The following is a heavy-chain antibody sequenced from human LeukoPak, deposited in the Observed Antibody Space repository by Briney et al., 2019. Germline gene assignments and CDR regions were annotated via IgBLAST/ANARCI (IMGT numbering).Heavy chain of an antibody. CDR3: GRSGFCNSVSCYGLDL. V-gene: IGHV3-48*03. Sequence: GRSLRLSCAASGFSFSSYEMNWVRQAPGKGLVWVSYISSSGSTIYYADSVKGRFTISRDNAKNSLFLQMNSLRAEDTAVYYCGRSGFCNSVSCYGLDLWGQGTLVTVSS. J-gene: IGHJ4*02. CDR1: GFSFSSYE. D-gene: IGHD2-2*01. CDR2: ISSSGSTI.